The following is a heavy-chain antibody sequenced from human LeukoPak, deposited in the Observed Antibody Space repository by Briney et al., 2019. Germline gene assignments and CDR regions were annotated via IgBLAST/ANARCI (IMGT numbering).Heavy chain of an antibody. Sequence: SETLSLTCTVSGGSISSGGYYWSWIRQHPGKGLEWIGYIYYSGSTYYNPSLKSRVTISVDTSKNQSSLKLSSVTAADTAVYYCARAAPNDFWSGYSPGHDAFDIWGQGTMVTVSS. CDR1: GGSISSGGYY. V-gene: IGHV4-31*03. CDR2: IYYSGST. J-gene: IGHJ3*02. D-gene: IGHD3-3*01. CDR3: ARAAPNDFWSGYSPGHDAFDI.